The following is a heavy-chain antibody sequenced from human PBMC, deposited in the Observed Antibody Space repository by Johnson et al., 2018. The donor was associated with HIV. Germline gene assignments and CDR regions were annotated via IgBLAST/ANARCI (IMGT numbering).Heavy chain of an antibody. D-gene: IGHD3-22*01. Sequence: LVESGGGLVQPGGSLRLSCAASGFTFSSYDMHWVRQATGKGLEWVSAIATAGDTYYPGSVKGRFTISRENAKNSLYLQMNSLRAGDTAVYYCARSDYDSSGYYAFDIWGQGTMVTVSS. CDR2: IATAGDT. CDR3: ARSDYDSSGYYAFDI. J-gene: IGHJ3*02. CDR1: GFTFSSYD. V-gene: IGHV3-13*01.